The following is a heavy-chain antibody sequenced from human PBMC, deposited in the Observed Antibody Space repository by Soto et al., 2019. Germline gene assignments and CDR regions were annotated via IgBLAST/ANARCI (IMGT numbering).Heavy chain of an antibody. V-gene: IGHV3-30-3*01. J-gene: IGHJ6*02. CDR2: VSFNEDKK. D-gene: IGHD4-17*01. CDR3: ASDSFGDYLPTYGMDV. Sequence: VQLVESGGGVVQPGRSLRLSCAGSGFTFSTFALHWVRQAPGKGLEWVAVVSFNEDKKDYAESVKGRFTISRDNSKNTLSLHMTNLRPEDTAVYRCASDSFGDYLPTYGMDVWGPGTTVIVSS. CDR1: GFTFSTFA.